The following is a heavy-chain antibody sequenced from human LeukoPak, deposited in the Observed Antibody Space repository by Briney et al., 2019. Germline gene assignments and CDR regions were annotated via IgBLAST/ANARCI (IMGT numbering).Heavy chain of an antibody. CDR2: IYYSGST. V-gene: IGHV4-30-4*01. D-gene: IGHD3-10*01. Sequence: SETLSLTCTVSGGSISSGDYYWSWIRQPPGKGLEWIGYIYYSGSTYYNPSLKSRVTISVDTSKNQFSLKLSSVTAADTAVYYCARGNGSTLFDYWGQGTLVTVSS. CDR1: GGSISSGDYY. J-gene: IGHJ4*02. CDR3: ARGNGSTLFDY.